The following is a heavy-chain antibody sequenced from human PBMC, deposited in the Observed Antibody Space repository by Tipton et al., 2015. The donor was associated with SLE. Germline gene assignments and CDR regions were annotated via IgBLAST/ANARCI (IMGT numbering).Heavy chain of an antibody. V-gene: IGHV4-38-2*02. CDR3: ARDPKY. J-gene: IGHJ4*02. Sequence: GLVKPSETLSLICTVSGYSISSGYYWGWIRQPPGKGLEYIGSIYHSGSTFYNPSLKSRATISVDTSKNQFSLKLTSVTAADTAVYYCARDPKYWGQGTLVIVSS. CDR2: IYHSGST. CDR1: GYSISSGYY.